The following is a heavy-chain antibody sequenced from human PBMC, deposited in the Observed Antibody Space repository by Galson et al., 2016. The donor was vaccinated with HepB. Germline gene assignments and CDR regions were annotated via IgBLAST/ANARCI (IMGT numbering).Heavy chain of an antibody. V-gene: IGHV3-33*01. D-gene: IGHD4-17*01. J-gene: IGHJ4*02. CDR1: GFTFSNYG. Sequence: SLRLSCAASGFTFSNYGMHWVRQAPGKGLEWVAVIWYDGSNKYYADSVKGRFTISRDNSKNTLYLQMHSLRADDTSVYYCAYLYDDYPGGYWCQGTLVTVSS. CDR2: IWYDGSNK. CDR3: AYLYDDYPGGY.